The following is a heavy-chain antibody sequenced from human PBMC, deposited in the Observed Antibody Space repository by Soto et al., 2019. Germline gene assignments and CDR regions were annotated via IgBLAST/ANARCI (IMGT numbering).Heavy chain of an antibody. J-gene: IGHJ4*02. CDR3: ASGLVTTLHY. CDR2: IYHSGST. V-gene: IGHV4-30-2*01. Sequence: SETLSLTCAVSGGSISSGGYSWSWIRQPPGKGLEWIGYIYHSGSTYYNPSLKSRVTISVDRSKNQFSLKLSSVTASDTAVYYCASGLVTTLHYWGQGTLVTVSS. D-gene: IGHD4-17*01. CDR1: GGSISSGGYS.